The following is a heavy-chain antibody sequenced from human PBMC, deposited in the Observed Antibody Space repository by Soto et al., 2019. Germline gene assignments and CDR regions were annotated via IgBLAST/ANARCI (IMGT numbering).Heavy chain of an antibody. CDR3: AGDEWAAPLGSYYYGMDV. V-gene: IGHV1-18*01. CDR2: ISAYNGNT. J-gene: IGHJ6*02. D-gene: IGHD1-26*01. CDR1: GYTFTSYG. Sequence: QVQLVQSGAEVKKPGASVKVSCKASGYTFTSYGISWVRQAPGQGLEWMGWISAYNGNTNYAQKLQGRFTMTTDTSTSTAYMELRSLRSDGTAVYYCAGDEWAAPLGSYYYGMDVWGQGTTVTVSS.